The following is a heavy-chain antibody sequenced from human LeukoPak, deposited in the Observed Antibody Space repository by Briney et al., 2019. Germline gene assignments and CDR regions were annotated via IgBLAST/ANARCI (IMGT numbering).Heavy chain of an antibody. CDR3: ARVAVAAREYFDY. CDR2: IYYSGST. CDR1: GASISSYY. Sequence: SETLSLTCTVSGASISSYYWSWIRQSPGKGLEWIGYIYYSGSTNYNPSLKSRVTISVDTSKNQFSLKLSSVTAADTAVYYCARVAVAAREYFDYWGQGTLVTVSS. J-gene: IGHJ4*02. V-gene: IGHV4-59*01. D-gene: IGHD6-19*01.